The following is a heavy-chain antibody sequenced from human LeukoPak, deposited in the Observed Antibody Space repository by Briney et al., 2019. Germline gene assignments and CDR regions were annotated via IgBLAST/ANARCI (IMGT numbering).Heavy chain of an antibody. Sequence: SETLSLTCTVSGGSISSYYWSWIRQPPGKGLEWIGYIYCSGSTNYNPSLKSRVTISVDTSKNQFSLKLSSVTAADTAVYYCARDLGYCSSTSCYTYYYYMDVWGKGTTVTVSS. CDR3: ARDLGYCSSTSCYTYYYYMDV. CDR1: GGSISSYY. J-gene: IGHJ6*03. V-gene: IGHV4-59*12. CDR2: IYCSGST. D-gene: IGHD2-2*02.